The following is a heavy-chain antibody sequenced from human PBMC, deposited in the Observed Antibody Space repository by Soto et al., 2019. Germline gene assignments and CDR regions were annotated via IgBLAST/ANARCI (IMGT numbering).Heavy chain of an antibody. Sequence: SETLSLTCTVSGGSISSYYRSWIRQPPGKGLEWIGYIYYSGSTNYNPSLKSRVTISVDTSKNQFSLKLSSVTAADTAVYYCPRAFEANDYWAQATLVTVSS. J-gene: IGHJ4*02. V-gene: IGHV4-59*01. D-gene: IGHD3-3*02. CDR1: GGSISSYY. CDR3: PRAFEANDY. CDR2: IYYSGST.